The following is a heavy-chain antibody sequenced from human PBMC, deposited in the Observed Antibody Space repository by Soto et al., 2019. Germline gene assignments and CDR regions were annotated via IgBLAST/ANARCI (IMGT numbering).Heavy chain of an antibody. Sequence: SQTLSLTCAISGDSVSSNSATWNWIRQSPSRGLEWLGRTYYRSKWNYDYAVSVTSRITINPGTSRNQFSLQLKSVTPEDTAVYYCAKEGHWNFYYFHGLDVWGQGTTVTVSS. CDR2: TYYRSKWNY. J-gene: IGHJ6*02. D-gene: IGHD1-7*01. CDR1: GDSVSSNSAT. V-gene: IGHV6-1*01. CDR3: AKEGHWNFYYFHGLDV.